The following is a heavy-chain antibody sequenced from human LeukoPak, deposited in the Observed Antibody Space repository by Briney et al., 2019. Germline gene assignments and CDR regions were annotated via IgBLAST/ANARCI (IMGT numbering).Heavy chain of an antibody. V-gene: IGHV5-51*01. D-gene: IGHD1-20*01. CDR2: IYPGDSDT. CDR1: GXIFTSYW. Sequence: GESLKISCKGSGXIFTSYWIGWVXXMPXXGLEWMGIIYPGDSDTRYSPSFQGQVTISADKSISTAYLQWSSLKASDTAMYYCARLRNWLIDYWGQGTLVTVSS. J-gene: IGHJ4*02. CDR3: ARLRNWLIDY.